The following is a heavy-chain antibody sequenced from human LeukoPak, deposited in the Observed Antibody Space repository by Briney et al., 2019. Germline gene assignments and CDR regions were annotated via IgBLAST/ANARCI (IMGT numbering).Heavy chain of an antibody. CDR2: ISYSGST. J-gene: IGHJ4*02. CDR3: ARGAGAGYNLQPFDY. Sequence: PSETLSPTCTVSGGSISSYYWSWIRQPPGKGLEWIGYISYSGSTKYNPSLKSRVSISVDTSKNQFSLKLSSVTAADTAVYYCARGAGAGYNLQPFDYWGQGTLVTVSS. CDR1: GGSISSYY. V-gene: IGHV4-59*08. D-gene: IGHD5-24*01.